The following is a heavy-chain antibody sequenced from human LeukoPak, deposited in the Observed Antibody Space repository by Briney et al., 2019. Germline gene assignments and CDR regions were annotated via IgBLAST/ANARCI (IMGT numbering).Heavy chain of an antibody. D-gene: IGHD6-19*01. CDR1: GGSISSGGYY. CDR2: IYHSGST. J-gene: IGHJ3*02. CDR3: AGTHSSGWYGYTFDI. V-gene: IGHV4-30-2*01. Sequence: SQTLSLTCTVSGGSISSGGYYWSWIRQPPGKGLEWIGYIYHSGSTYYNPSLKSRVTISVDRSKNQFSLKLSSVTAADTAVYYCAGTHSSGWYGYTFDIWGQGTMVTVSS.